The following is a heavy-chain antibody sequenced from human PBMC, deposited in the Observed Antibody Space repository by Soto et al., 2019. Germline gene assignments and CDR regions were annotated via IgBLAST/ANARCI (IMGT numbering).Heavy chain of an antibody. V-gene: IGHV4-59*01. CDR1: GGSMSRYY. J-gene: IGHJ5*02. D-gene: IGHD2-21*01. CDR2: IYYSGST. CDR3: ARSIFYRRGDYHNLCYS. Sequence: SENLPVTSTVSGGSMSRYYWSWFRQPPGKGLEWIGYIYYSGSTNYNPSLKSRVTISVDTSKNQFSLKLSSVTAADTAVYYCARSIFYRRGDYHNLCYSWGQRTLDTVFS.